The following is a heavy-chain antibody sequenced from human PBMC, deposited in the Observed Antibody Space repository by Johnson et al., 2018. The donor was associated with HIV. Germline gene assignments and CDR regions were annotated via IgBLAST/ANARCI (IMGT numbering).Heavy chain of an antibody. D-gene: IGHD3-3*02. CDR2: INWNGGST. J-gene: IGHJ3*02. CDR3: ARCIFDAFYI. CDR1: GFTFSSYA. Sequence: VQLVESGGGLVKPGGSLRLSCAASGFTFSSYAMSWVRQAPGKGLEWVSGINWNGGSTGYLDSVKGRFTISRDNAKNSLYLQMNTLRAEDTAVYYCARCIFDAFYIWGQGTMVTVSS. V-gene: IGHV3-20*04.